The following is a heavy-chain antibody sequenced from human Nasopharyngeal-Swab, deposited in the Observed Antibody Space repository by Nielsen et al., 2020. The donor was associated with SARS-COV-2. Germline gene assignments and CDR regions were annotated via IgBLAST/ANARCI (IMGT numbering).Heavy chain of an antibody. CDR1: GFTFSSYE. V-gene: IGHV3-48*03. CDR2: ISSSGSTI. D-gene: IGHD1-7*01. J-gene: IGHJ4*02. CDR3: ARGVSNWNFPYTEAGLYFDY. Sequence: GGSLRLSCAASGFTFSSYEMNWVRQAPGKGLEWVSYISSSGSTIYYADSVKGRFTISRDNAKNSLYLQMNSLRAEDTAVYYCARGVSNWNFPYTEAGLYFDYWGQGTLVTVSS.